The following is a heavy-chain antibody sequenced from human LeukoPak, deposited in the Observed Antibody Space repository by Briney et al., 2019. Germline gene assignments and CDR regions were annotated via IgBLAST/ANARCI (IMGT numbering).Heavy chain of an antibody. V-gene: IGHV3-7*03. CDR1: GFTFSSFW. CDR2: IKQDGSET. Sequence: GGSLRLSCAASGFTFSSFWMSWVRQAPGKGLAWVANIKQDGSETYFVDSVKGRFTISRDNSKNTLYLQMNSLRAEDTAVYYCAKDVSLDTAMVFDYWGQGTLVTVSS. J-gene: IGHJ4*02. CDR3: AKDVSLDTAMVFDY. D-gene: IGHD5-18*01.